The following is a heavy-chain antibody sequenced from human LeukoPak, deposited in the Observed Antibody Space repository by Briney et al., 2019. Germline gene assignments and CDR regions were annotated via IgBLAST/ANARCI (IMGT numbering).Heavy chain of an antibody. CDR1: GYSFTSKY. CDR2: INPSGGST. J-gene: IGHJ4*02. D-gene: IGHD5-18*01. Sequence: GASVKVSCKSSGYSFTSKYMNWVRQAPGQGPEWMGIINPSGGSTSYPQKYQGRFTMTRDKSTSTVYMELCSLKSEDTAVYYCAGGQLWIFDYWGQGTLVTVSS. CDR3: AGGQLWIFDY. V-gene: IGHV1-46*03.